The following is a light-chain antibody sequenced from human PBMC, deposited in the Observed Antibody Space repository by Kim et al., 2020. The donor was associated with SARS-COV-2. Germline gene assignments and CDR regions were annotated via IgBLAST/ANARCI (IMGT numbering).Light chain of an antibody. J-gene: IGLJ2*01. CDR2: GKN. V-gene: IGLV3-19*01. Sequence: SSELTQDPAVSVALGQTVRITCQGDSLRSYYATWYQQKPGQAPIVVIYGKNNRPSGVPDRFSGSSSGNTASFTITGTQAGDVAEYYCNSRDSNDNVVFGGGTQLTVL. CDR1: SLRSYY. CDR3: NSRDSNDNVV.